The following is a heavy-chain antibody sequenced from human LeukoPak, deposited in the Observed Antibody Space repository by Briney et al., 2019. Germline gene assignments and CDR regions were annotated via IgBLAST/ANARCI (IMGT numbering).Heavy chain of an antibody. D-gene: IGHD3-3*01. J-gene: IGHJ5*02. Sequence: SETLSLTCTVSGGSISSSSYYWGWIRQPPGKGLEWIGSIYYSGSTYYNPSLKSRVTISVNTSKNQFSLKLSSVTAADTAVYYCAIDFWSGYYNWFDPWGQGTLVTVSS. V-gene: IGHV4-39*01. CDR1: GGSISSSSYY. CDR2: IYYSGST. CDR3: AIDFWSGYYNWFDP.